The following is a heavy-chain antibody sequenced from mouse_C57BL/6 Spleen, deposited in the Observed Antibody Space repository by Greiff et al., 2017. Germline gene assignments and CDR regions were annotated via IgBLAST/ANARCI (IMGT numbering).Heavy chain of an antibody. CDR2: IYWDDDK. V-gene: IGHV8-12*01. CDR3: ARREDYYGPMDY. Sequence: QVTLKECGPGILQSSQTLSLTCSFSGFSLSTSGMGVSWIRQPSGKGLEWLAHIYWDDDKRYNQSLKSRLTISKDTSRNQVFLKITSVDTADTATYDCARREDYYGPMDYWGQGTSVTVSS. D-gene: IGHD1-2*01. CDR1: GFSLSTSGMG. J-gene: IGHJ4*01.